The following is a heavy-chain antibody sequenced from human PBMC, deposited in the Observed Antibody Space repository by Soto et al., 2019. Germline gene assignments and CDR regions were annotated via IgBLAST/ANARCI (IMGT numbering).Heavy chain of an antibody. Sequence: ASVKVSCKASGYTFTSYGISWVRQAPGQGLEWMGWISAYSGNTNYAQKLQGRVTMTTDTSTSTAYMELRSLRSDDTAVYYCARIKTDFWSGYFSRPNWFDPWGQGTLVTVSS. CDR2: ISAYSGNT. CDR3: ARIKTDFWSGYFSRPNWFDP. CDR1: GYTFTSYG. D-gene: IGHD3-3*01. J-gene: IGHJ5*02. V-gene: IGHV1-18*04.